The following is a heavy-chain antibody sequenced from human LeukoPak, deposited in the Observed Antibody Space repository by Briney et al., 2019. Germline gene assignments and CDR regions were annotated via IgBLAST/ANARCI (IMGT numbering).Heavy chain of an antibody. Sequence: GASVKVSCKASGYTFTSYGISWVRQAPGQGLEGMGWISAYNGNTNYAQKLQGRVTMTTDTSTSTAYMELRSLRSDDTAVYYCARDTGAYYDFWSGPYLIDPWGQGTLVTVSS. CDR2: ISAYNGNT. CDR3: ARDTGAYYDFWSGPYLIDP. CDR1: GYTFTSYG. J-gene: IGHJ5*02. V-gene: IGHV1-18*01. D-gene: IGHD3-3*01.